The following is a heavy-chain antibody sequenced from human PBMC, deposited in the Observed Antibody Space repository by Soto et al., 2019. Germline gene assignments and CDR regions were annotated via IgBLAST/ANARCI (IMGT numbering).Heavy chain of an antibody. Sequence: VGSLRLSCAASGFTFSNAWMSWVRQAPGKGLEWVGRIKSKTDGGTTDYAAPVKGRFTISRDDSKNTLYLQMNSLKTEDTAVYYCTTDPTMVRGVTIDYYYYGMDVWGQGTTVTVSS. V-gene: IGHV3-15*01. CDR2: IKSKTDGGTT. CDR1: GFTFSNAW. CDR3: TTDPTMVRGVTIDYYYYGMDV. D-gene: IGHD3-10*01. J-gene: IGHJ6*02.